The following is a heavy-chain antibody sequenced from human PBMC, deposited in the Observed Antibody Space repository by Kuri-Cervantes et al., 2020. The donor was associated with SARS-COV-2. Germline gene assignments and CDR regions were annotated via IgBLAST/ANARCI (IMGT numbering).Heavy chain of an antibody. CDR1: GFTFSSYA. CDR2: ISGSGGST. CDR3: AKDQNLDVVVVPAA. D-gene: IGHD2-15*01. J-gene: IGHJ5*02. Sequence: GGSLRLSCAASGFTFSSYAMSWVRQAPGKGLEWVSAISGSGGSTHYADSVKGRFTISRDNSKNTLYLQMNSLRAEDTAVYYCAKDQNLDVVVVPAAWGQGSLVTVSS. V-gene: IGHV3-23*01.